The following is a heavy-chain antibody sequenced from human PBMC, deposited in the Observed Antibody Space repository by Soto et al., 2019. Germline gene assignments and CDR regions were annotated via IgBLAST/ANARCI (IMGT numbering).Heavy chain of an antibody. CDR2: IYPGDSDT. CDR3: AGTGGILTGYSQDAFDI. Sequence: PGESLKISCKGSGYSFTSYWIRWVRQMPGKGLEWMGIIYPGDSDTRYSPSFQGQVTISADKSISTAYLQWSSLKASDTAMYYCAGTGGILTGYSQDAFDIWGQGTMVTVSS. D-gene: IGHD3-9*01. CDR1: GYSFTSYW. J-gene: IGHJ3*02. V-gene: IGHV5-51*01.